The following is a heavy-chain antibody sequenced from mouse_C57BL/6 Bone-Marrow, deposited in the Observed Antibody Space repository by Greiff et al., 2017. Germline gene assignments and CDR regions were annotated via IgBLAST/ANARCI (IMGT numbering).Heavy chain of an antibody. CDR2: IDPETGGT. Sequence: QVQLQQSGAELVRPGASVTLSCKASGYTFTDYEMHWVKQTPVHGLEWIGAIDPETGGTAYNQKFKGKAILTADKSSSTAYMELRILTSEDSAVYYCTRWGITTVVVPFDYWGQGTTLTVSS. D-gene: IGHD1-1*01. CDR3: TRWGITTVVVPFDY. J-gene: IGHJ2*01. CDR1: GYTFTDYE. V-gene: IGHV1-15*01.